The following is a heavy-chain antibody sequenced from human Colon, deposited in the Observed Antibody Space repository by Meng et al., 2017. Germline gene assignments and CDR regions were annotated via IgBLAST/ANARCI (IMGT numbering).Heavy chain of an antibody. CDR1: GGSFSDYY. CDR2: INHSGGA. Sequence: QRQQWGDGLLKPSDTLSLTFAVDGGSFSDYYWSWIRQPPGKGLEWIGEINHSGGANYNPSLQSRVTISVDTSKNQFSLKLSSVIAADTAVYYCARVDFRGKTADSTGLGHWGQGTLVTVSS. D-gene: IGHD3-16*01. J-gene: IGHJ4*02. V-gene: IGHV4-34*01. CDR3: ARVDFRGKTADSTGLGH.